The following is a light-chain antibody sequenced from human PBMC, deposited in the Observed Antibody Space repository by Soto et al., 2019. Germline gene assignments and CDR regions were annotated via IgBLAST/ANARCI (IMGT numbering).Light chain of an antibody. Sequence: QSVLTQPASVSGSPGQSIAISCTGTSSDVGNYNLVSWNQQLPGTAPKLPIYDDNKRPSGIPDRFSGSKSGTSATLGITGFQTGDEADYYCGSWDSSLSAYVFGTGTKVTVL. V-gene: IGLV1-51*01. CDR2: DDN. CDR1: SSDVGNYNL. J-gene: IGLJ1*01. CDR3: GSWDSSLSAYV.